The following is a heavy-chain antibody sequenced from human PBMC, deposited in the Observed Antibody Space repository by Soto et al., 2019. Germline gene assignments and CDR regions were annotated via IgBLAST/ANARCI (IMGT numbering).Heavy chain of an antibody. Sequence: GASVKVSCKASGGTFSSYAISWVRQAPGQGLEWMGGIIPIFGTANYAQKFQGRVTITADESTSTAYMELSSLRSEDTAVYYCAKYDPYADYYGMDVWGQGTTVTVSS. CDR3: AKYDPYADYYGMDV. D-gene: IGHD2-8*01. CDR2: IIPIFGTA. J-gene: IGHJ6*02. CDR1: GGTFSSYA. V-gene: IGHV1-69*13.